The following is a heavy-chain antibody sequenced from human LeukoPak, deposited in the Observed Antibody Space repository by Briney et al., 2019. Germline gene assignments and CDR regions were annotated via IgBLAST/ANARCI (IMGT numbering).Heavy chain of an antibody. Sequence: SETLSLTCTVSGGSISSYYWSWIRQPPGKGLEWIGYIYYSGSTNYNPSLKSRVTISVDTSKNQFSLKLSSVTAADTAVYYCARLPWRYFDYWGQGTLVTVSS. CDR3: ARLPWRYFDY. J-gene: IGHJ4*02. CDR1: GGSISSYY. CDR2: IYYSGST. D-gene: IGHD1-1*01. V-gene: IGHV4-59*01.